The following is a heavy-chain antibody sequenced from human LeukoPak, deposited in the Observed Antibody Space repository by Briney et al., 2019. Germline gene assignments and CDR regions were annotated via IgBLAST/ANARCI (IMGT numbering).Heavy chain of an antibody. CDR3: ASNYCSSTSCYKPYYYYGMGV. V-gene: IGHV4-4*02. Sequence: SETLSLTCAVSGGSISSSNWWSWVRQPPGKGLEWIGEIYHSGSTNYNPSLKSRVTISVDKSKNQFSLKLSSVTAADTAVYYCASNYCSSTSCYKPYYYYGMGVWGQGTTVTVSS. CDR2: IYHSGST. D-gene: IGHD2-2*01. CDR1: GGSISSSNW. J-gene: IGHJ6*02.